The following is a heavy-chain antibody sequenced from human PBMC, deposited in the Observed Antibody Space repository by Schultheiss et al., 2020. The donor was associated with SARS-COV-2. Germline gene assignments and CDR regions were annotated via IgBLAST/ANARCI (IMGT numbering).Heavy chain of an antibody. J-gene: IGHJ6*02. CDR2: IYYSGST. CDR1: GGSISSGGYY. CDR3: ARLGYNDNSPIFYYFYGLDV. D-gene: IGHD3-22*01. V-gene: IGHV4-31*03. Sequence: SETLSLTCTVSGGSISSGGYYWSWIRQHPGKGLEWIGYIYYSGSTYYNPSLKSRVTISVDTSSYHFSLKLSSVTAADTAVYYCARLGYNDNSPIFYYFYGLDVWGQGTTVTVSS.